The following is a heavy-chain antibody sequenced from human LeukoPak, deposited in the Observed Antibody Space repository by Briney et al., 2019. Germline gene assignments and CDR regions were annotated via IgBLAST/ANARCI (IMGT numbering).Heavy chain of an antibody. D-gene: IGHD3-10*01. CDR1: GGFTSSSTHY. J-gene: IGHJ4*02. CDR3: ARHRGYYGSGSKVDY. V-gene: IGHV4-39*01. CDR2: IYYSGST. Sequence: SETLSLTCTVSGGFTSSSTHYWGWIRQPPGKGPEWIGSIYYSGSTYYNPSLKSRVTISVDTSKNHFSLNLTSVTAADTAVYYCARHRGYYGSGSKVDYWGQGSLVTVSS.